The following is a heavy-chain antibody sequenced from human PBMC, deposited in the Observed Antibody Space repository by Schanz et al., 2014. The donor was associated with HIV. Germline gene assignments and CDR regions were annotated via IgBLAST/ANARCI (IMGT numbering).Heavy chain of an antibody. CDR1: GFTFNSYG. CDR3: AKVAIHSSGWLPFDY. V-gene: IGHV3-30*18. CDR2: ISYDGSNK. D-gene: IGHD6-19*01. J-gene: IGHJ4*02. Sequence: QVQLVESGGGVVQPGRSLRVSCAASGFTFNSYGMHWVRQAPGKGLEWVAVISYDGSNKHYADSVKGRFTISRDNSKNTLYLQMNSLGAEDTAVYYCAKVAIHSSGWLPFDYWGQGTPVTVSS.